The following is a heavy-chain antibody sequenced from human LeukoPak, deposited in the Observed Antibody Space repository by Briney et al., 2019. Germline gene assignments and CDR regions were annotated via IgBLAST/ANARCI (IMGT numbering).Heavy chain of an antibody. CDR3: ARDLSYGDYPGGFDY. V-gene: IGHV1-46*01. D-gene: IGHD4-17*01. CDR2: INPSGGST. Sequence: GASVKVSCKASGYTFTSYYMHWVRQAPGQGLEWMRIINPSGGSTSYAQKFQGRVTMTRDTSTSTVYMELSSLRSEDTAVYYCARDLSYGDYPGGFDYWGQGTLVTVSS. J-gene: IGHJ4*02. CDR1: GYTFTSYY.